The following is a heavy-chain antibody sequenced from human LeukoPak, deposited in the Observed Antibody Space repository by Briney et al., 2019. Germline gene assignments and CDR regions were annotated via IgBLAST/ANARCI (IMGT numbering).Heavy chain of an antibody. CDR1: GGSISSGGYS. CDR2: IYHSGST. V-gene: IGHV4-30-2*01. J-gene: IGHJ4*02. Sequence: SETLSLTCAVSGGSISSGGYSWSWIRQPPGKGLEWIGYIYHSGSTYYNPSLKSRATISVDRSKNQFSLKLSSVTAADTAVYYCALMVYARFYFDYWGQGTLVTVSS. CDR3: ALMVYARFYFDY. D-gene: IGHD2-8*01.